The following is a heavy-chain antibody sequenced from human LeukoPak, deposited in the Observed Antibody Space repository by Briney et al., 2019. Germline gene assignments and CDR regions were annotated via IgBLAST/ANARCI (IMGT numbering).Heavy chain of an antibody. CDR3: ASLNYYDSSGYYPQAFDI. V-gene: IGHV1-18*01. D-gene: IGHD3-22*01. J-gene: IGHJ3*02. CDR2: ISAYNGNT. CDR1: GYTFTSYG. Sequence: ASVTVSCKASGYTFTSYGISWVRQAPGQGLEWMGWISAYNGNTNYAQKLQGRVTMTTDTSTSTDYMELRSLRSDDTAVYYCASLNYYDSSGYYPQAFDIWGQGTTVTVSS.